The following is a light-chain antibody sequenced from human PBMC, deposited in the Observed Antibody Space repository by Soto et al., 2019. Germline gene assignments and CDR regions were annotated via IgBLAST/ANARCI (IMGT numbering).Light chain of an antibody. J-gene: IGLJ1*01. CDR2: DVS. CDR1: SSDVGDYNY. V-gene: IGLV2-11*01. CDR3: CSYAGNYTHV. Sequence: QSALTQPRSVSGSPGQSVTISCTGTSSDVGDYNYVSWYQQHPGKAPKLMIYDVSKRPSGVPDRFSGSKSGNTASLTISGLLAEDEADYYCCSYAGNYTHVFGTGTKLTVL.